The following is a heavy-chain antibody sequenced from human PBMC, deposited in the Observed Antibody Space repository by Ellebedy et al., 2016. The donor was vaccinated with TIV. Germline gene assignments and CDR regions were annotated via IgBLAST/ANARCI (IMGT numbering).Heavy chain of an antibody. D-gene: IGHD3-16*01. Sequence: ASVKVSCKASGYTFNSHFVHWVRQAPGQGLEWMGAISTSYGGTTYAQNVQVRVTMTRDTSTSTVYMELSSLISEDTAVYYCAAEVAHTHYFGQWGQGTLVTVSS. V-gene: IGHV1-46*02. CDR1: GYTFNSHF. J-gene: IGHJ4*02. CDR3: AAEVAHTHYFGQ. CDR2: ISTSYGGT.